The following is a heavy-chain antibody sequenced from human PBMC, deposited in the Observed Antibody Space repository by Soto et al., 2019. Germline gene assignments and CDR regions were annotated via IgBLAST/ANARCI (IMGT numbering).Heavy chain of an antibody. J-gene: IGHJ5*02. V-gene: IGHV3-21*01. D-gene: IGHD6-13*01. CDR1: GFTFSDYS. CDR3: ARTNFESSINTPDWFDP. Sequence: GGSLRLSCAASGFTFSDYSMNWVRQAQGKGLEWVSSISPTSSYIYYGDSIKGRFTVSRDNPKNSLYLQMNSLRAEDTAVYYCARTNFESSINTPDWFDPWGQGTLVTVSS. CDR2: ISPTSSYI.